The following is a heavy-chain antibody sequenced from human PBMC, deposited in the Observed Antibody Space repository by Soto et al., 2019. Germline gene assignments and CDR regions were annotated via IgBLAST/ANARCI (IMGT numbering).Heavy chain of an antibody. V-gene: IGHV1-69*13. Sequence: SVKVSCKASGGTFSSYAISWVRQAPGQGLEWMGGIIPIFGTANYAQKFQGRVTITADESTSTAYMELSSLGSEDTAVYYCARVADMVRGVIIDYYFDYWGQGTLVTVSS. J-gene: IGHJ4*02. D-gene: IGHD3-10*01. CDR3: ARVADMVRGVIIDYYFDY. CDR2: IIPIFGTA. CDR1: GGTFSSYA.